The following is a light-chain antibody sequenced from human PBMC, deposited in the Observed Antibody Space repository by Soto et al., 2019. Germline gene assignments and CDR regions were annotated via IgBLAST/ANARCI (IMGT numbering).Light chain of an antibody. CDR1: QRVSSN. CDR2: GAS. CDR3: QQYNKWTAWT. J-gene: IGKJ1*01. V-gene: IGKV3-15*01. Sequence: EIVMTQSPAPLSVSPGERATLSSRASQRVSSNLAWYQQNPGQATRLLIYGASTRATGIPARFSGSGSGIDFTLTISSLQSADLAVYYCQQYNKWTAWTFGQGTKVDI.